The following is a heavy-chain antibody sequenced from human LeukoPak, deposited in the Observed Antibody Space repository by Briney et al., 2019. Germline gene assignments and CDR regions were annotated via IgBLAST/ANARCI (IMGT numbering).Heavy chain of an antibody. Sequence: ASVKVSCKASGHTFTSYGISWVRQAPGQGLEWMGWISTYNGNTNYAQKLQGRVTMTTDTSTSTAYMELRSLRSDDTAVYYCAIDLNVLRYFDWLLGDAFDIWGQGTMVTVSS. J-gene: IGHJ3*02. CDR3: AIDLNVLRYFDWLLGDAFDI. D-gene: IGHD3-9*01. CDR2: ISTYNGNT. V-gene: IGHV1-18*01. CDR1: GHTFTSYG.